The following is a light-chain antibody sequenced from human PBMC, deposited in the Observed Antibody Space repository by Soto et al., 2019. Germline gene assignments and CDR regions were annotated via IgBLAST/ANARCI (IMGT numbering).Light chain of an antibody. CDR2: KND. CDR1: NSKIGSNY. V-gene: IGLV1-47*01. Sequence: QSVLTQPPSACGTPGHRVTISCCGSNSKIGSNYVYWYQQLPGTAPKLLIYKNDQRPSGVPDRFSGSKSGTSASLAISGLRSEDEADYYCATWGDSLSGYWVFGGGTKLTVL. CDR3: ATWGDSLSGYWV. J-gene: IGLJ3*02.